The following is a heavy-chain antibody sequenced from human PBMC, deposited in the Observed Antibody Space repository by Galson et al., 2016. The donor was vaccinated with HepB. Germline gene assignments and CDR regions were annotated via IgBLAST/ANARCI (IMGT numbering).Heavy chain of an antibody. CDR3: ARAVMLGRGMDV. D-gene: IGHD3-10*01. V-gene: IGHV6-1*01. CDR2: TFYRSTWEN. Sequence: CAISGDSVYNNGAAWVWIRQSPSRGLEWLGRTFYRSTWENHYAGSVINRITISPDTSRNQFSLHLHSLTPEDTAVYYCARAVMLGRGMDVWGTGTTVTVSP. J-gene: IGHJ6*04. CDR1: GDSVYNNGAA.